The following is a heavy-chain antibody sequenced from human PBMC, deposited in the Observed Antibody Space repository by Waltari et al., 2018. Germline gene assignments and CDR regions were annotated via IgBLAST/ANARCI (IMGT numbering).Heavy chain of an antibody. D-gene: IGHD1-26*01. CDR3: ATVLYSGSYLHDAFDI. J-gene: IGHJ3*02. V-gene: IGHV3-21*01. Sequence: EVQLVESGGGLVKPGGSLRLSCAASGFTFSSYSMNWVRQAPGKGLEWVSSISSSSRYIYYADSVKGRFTISRDNAKNSLYLQMNSLRAEDTAVYYCATVLYSGSYLHDAFDIWGQGTMVTVSS. CDR1: GFTFSSYS. CDR2: ISSSSRYI.